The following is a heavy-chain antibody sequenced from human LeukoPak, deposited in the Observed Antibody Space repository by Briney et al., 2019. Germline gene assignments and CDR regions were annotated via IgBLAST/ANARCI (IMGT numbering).Heavy chain of an antibody. CDR1: GFTFSDYS. D-gene: IGHD6-25*01. CDR2: ISSSSSYI. CDR3: AKGSGFYYYSYMDV. J-gene: IGHJ6*03. V-gene: IGHV3-21*04. Sequence: GGSLRLSCAASGFTFSDYSMNWVRQAPGKGLEWVSSISSSSSYIYYADSVKGRFTISRDNAKNSLYLQMNSLRAEDMALYYCAKGSGFYYYSYMDVWGKGTTVTVSS.